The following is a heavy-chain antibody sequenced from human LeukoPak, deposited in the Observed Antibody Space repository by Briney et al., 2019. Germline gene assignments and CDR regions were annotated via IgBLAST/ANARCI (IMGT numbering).Heavy chain of an antibody. V-gene: IGHV1-2*06. CDR2: INLNSGGT. J-gene: IGHJ4*02. D-gene: IGHD1-26*01. CDR3: ARDLSFTSNWEFDF. Sequence: ASVKVSCKASGYTFTGYFMHWVRQAPAQGLEWMGRINLNSGGTYYAQNFQGRVTMTRDTSISTAYVELSRLTSDDTAMYYCARDLSFTSNWEFDFWGQGTLVTVSS. CDR1: GYTFTGYF.